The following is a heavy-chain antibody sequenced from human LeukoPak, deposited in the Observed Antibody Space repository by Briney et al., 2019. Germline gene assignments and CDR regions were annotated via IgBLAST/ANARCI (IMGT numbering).Heavy chain of an antibody. J-gene: IGHJ4*02. V-gene: IGHV1-69*06. CDR2: IIPIFGTA. CDR1: GGTFSSYA. D-gene: IGHD3-3*01. Sequence: SVKVSCKASGGTFSSYAISWVRQAPGQGLEWMGGIIPIFGTANYAQKFQGRVTMTEDTSTDTAYMELSSLRSEDTAVYYCATEGITMFGVVIGGYWGQGTLVTVSS. CDR3: ATEGITMFGVVIGGY.